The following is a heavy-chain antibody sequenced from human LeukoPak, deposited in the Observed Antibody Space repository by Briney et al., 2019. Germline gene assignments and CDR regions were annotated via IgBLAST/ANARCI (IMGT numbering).Heavy chain of an antibody. Sequence: GASVKVSCKASGDTFTSYGISWVRQAPGQGLEWMGGIIANNGKANYAQKFQGRVTITADKSTSTAYMELSTLRSEDTAVYYCARAAGRTGCSGPGHWFDPWGQGPLALVSS. V-gene: IGHV1-69*10. CDR2: IIANNGKA. D-gene: IGHD3/OR15-3a*01. J-gene: IGHJ5*02. CDR1: GDTFTSYG. CDR3: ARAAGRTGCSGPGHWFDP.